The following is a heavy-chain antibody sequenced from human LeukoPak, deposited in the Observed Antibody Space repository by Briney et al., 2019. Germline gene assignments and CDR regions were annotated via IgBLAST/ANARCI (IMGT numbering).Heavy chain of an antibody. Sequence: GGSLRLSCVASGFALSSYEMNWVRQAPGKGLEWVSYLSRSGSTALYADSVMGRFTISRDNAKNSLFLLMNGLRAEDTALYYCARYCAGDCYKGMDVWGQGTTVTVCS. J-gene: IGHJ6*02. CDR1: GFALSSYE. CDR2: LSRSGSTA. D-gene: IGHD2-21*02. CDR3: ARYCAGDCYKGMDV. V-gene: IGHV3-48*03.